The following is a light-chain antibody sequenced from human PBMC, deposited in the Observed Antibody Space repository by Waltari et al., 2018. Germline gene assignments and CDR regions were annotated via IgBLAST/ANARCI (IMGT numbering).Light chain of an antibody. CDR1: SSDVGGYDY. CDR3: CSFAGSFLWV. J-gene: IGLJ3*02. CDR2: DVS. Sequence: QSALTQPRSVSGSPGQSVTISCTGTSSDVGGYDYVSWYQQHPGEAPKLMISDVSKRPSGVPDRFSCSKSGNTASLTISGLQAEDEADYYCCSFAGSFLWVFGGGTKLTVL. V-gene: IGLV2-11*01.